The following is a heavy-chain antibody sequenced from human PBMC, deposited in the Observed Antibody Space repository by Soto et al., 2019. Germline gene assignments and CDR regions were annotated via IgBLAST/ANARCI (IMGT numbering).Heavy chain of an antibody. J-gene: IGHJ3*01. Sequence: EMRLVESEGGLVQPGGSLSLSCAASGFTFSYYWMHWVRQAPGQGLLWVSRIHSDGSSTTYADSVKGRFTISRDNAKNTVSLQMNSLRVEDTGVYFCARGDRGAFDLWGQGTMVTVSS. CDR2: IHSDGSST. V-gene: IGHV3-74*01. D-gene: IGHD2-21*02. CDR1: GFTFSYYW. CDR3: ARGDRGAFDL.